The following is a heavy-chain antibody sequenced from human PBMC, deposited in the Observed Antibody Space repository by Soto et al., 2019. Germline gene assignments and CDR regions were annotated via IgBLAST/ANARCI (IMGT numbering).Heavy chain of an antibody. J-gene: IGHJ6*02. CDR3: ARGGYNWNYVPSRDYYYGMDV. CDR1: GGTFSSYA. Sequence: QVQLVQSGAEVKKPGSSVKVSCKASGGTFSSYAISWVRQAPGQGLEWMRGIIPIFGTANYAQKFQGRVTITADESTSTAYMELSSLRSEDTAVYYCARGGYNWNYVPSRDYYYGMDVWGQGTTVTVSS. CDR2: IIPIFGTA. D-gene: IGHD1-7*01. V-gene: IGHV1-69*01.